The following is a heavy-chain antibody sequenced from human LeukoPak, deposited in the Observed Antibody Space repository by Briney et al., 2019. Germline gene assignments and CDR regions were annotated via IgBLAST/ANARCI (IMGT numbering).Heavy chain of an antibody. V-gene: IGHV3-30-3*01. D-gene: IGHD4-17*01. J-gene: IGHJ5*02. CDR3: ARDRESGYGHLLNWFDP. Sequence: GGSLRLSCAASGFTFSSYAMHWVRQAPGKGLEWVAVISYDGSNKYYADSVKGRFTISRDNSKNTLYLQMNSLRAEDTAVYYCARDRESGYGHLLNWFDPLGQGTLVTVSS. CDR2: ISYDGSNK. CDR1: GFTFSSYA.